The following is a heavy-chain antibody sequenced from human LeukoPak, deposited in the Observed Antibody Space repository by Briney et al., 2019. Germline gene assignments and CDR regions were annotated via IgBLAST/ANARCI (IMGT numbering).Heavy chain of an antibody. CDR3: ARRREGHNWFDP. CDR1: SGSVSTSGYY. Sequence: SETLSLTCTVSSGSVSTSGYYWGWVRQPPGRGLQWIAGINYSGRTFYNPSLMRRVTISVDTSKNHFSLRLSAVTAADTAVYYCARRREGHNWFDPWGQGTLVTVSS. V-gene: IGHV4-39*01. J-gene: IGHJ5*02. CDR2: INYSGRT.